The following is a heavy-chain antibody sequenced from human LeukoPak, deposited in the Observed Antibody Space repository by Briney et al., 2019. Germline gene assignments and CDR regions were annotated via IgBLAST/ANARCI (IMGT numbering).Heavy chain of an antibody. CDR1: DGSISSISYS. Sequence: PSETLSLTCTVSDGSISSISYSWGWIRQPPGEGLEWIGSVYYSGSTYYNPPLRSRVTISVDTCTKQFSLMLSSVTAAETAVYYCAREAYGTNFVYCGQGTLVTVSS. D-gene: IGHD1-1*01. CDR2: VYYSGST. V-gene: IGHV4-39*02. CDR3: AREAYGTNFVY. J-gene: IGHJ4*02.